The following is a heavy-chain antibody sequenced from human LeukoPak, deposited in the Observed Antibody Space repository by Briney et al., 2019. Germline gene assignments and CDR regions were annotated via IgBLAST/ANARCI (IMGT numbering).Heavy chain of an antibody. D-gene: IGHD2/OR15-2a*01. Sequence: GSLRLSCAASGFPFSSYVMHWLRQAPGRGLEWVAVIWFDGGKIYYADSVKGPFTISRDNSKNTLYQQMNSLRAEDTAVYHCVRDFTNIRGGGYFDNWGHGNLVTVSS. J-gene: IGHJ4*01. CDR3: VRDFTNIRGGGYFDN. V-gene: IGHV3-33*01. CDR2: IWFDGGKI. CDR1: GFPFSSYV.